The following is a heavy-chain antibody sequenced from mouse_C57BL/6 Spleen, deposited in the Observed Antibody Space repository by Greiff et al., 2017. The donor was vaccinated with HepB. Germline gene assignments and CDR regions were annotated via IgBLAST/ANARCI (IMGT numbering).Heavy chain of an antibody. D-gene: IGHD1-1*01. CDR3: ARIITTVVSYCDY. V-gene: IGHV8-12*01. CDR2: IYWDDDK. J-gene: IGHJ2*01. Sequence: QVTLKECGPGILQSSQTLSLTCSFSGFSLSTSGMGVSWIRQPSGKGLEWLAHIYWDDDKRYNPSLKSRLTISKDTSRNQVFLKITSVDTADTATYYCARIITTVVSYCDYWGQGTTLTVSS. CDR1: GFSLSTSGMG.